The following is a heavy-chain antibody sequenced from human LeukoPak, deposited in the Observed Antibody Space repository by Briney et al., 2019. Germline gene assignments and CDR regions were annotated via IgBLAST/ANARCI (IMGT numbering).Heavy chain of an antibody. CDR3: AKDLARGIVVVTAIGIDY. CDR2: ISYDGSNK. Sequence: PGGSLRLSCAASGFTFSSYAMHWVRQAPGKGLEWVAVISYDGSNKYYADSVKGRFTISRDNSKNTLYLQMNSLRAEDTAVYYCAKDLARGIVVVTAIGIDYWGQGTLVTVSS. V-gene: IGHV3-30*04. CDR1: GFTFSSYA. J-gene: IGHJ4*02. D-gene: IGHD2-21*02.